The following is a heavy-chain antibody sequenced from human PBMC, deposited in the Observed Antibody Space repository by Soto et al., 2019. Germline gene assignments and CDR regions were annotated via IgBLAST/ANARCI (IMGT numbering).Heavy chain of an antibody. CDR3: AIKNCTNENCFSYNAMDV. D-gene: IGHD2-8*01. J-gene: IGHJ6*02. CDR2: IYTGGST. CDR1: GGSISVYY. Sequence: KPSDTLSLTCTVSGGSISVYYWSWIRQPAGKGLEWIGRIYTGGSTNYNPSLKSRVTMSVHSKRQFSLRLSSVTAADTAVYYCAIKNCTNENCFSYNAMDVCRQGTTVSGSS. V-gene: IGHV4-4*07.